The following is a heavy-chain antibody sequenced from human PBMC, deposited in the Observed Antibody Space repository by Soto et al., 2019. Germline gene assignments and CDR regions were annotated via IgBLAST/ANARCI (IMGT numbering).Heavy chain of an antibody. CDR1: GYTFTSYC. Sequence: ASVKVSCKASGYTFTSYCISWVRQAPGQGLEWMGWINPNSGGTNYAQKFQGWVTMTRDTSISTAYMELSRLRSDDTAVYYCARDARKAYSSGGNYYYYGMDVWGQGTTVTVSS. V-gene: IGHV1-2*04. CDR3: ARDARKAYSSGGNYYYYGMDV. J-gene: IGHJ6*02. CDR2: INPNSGGT. D-gene: IGHD6-19*01.